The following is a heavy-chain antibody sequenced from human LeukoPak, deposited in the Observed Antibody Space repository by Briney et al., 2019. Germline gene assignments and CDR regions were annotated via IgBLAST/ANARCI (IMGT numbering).Heavy chain of an antibody. CDR1: GFSFSAAW. J-gene: IGHJ4*02. Sequence: GGSLRLSCEASGFSFSAAWMTWVRQAPGKGLEWVATIKNDGSDKYYVDSVKGRLTLSRDNAKNSVYLQMNRLRVEDTAVYYCVNLGYSDGGQGTLVTVSS. V-gene: IGHV3-7*01. D-gene: IGHD1-26*01. CDR2: IKNDGSDK. CDR3: VNLGYSD.